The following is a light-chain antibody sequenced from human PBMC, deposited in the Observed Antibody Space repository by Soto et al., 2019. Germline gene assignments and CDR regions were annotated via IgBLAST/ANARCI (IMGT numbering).Light chain of an antibody. J-gene: IGKJ2*01. CDR2: DAS. CDR3: QQYNSYADT. CDR1: QSFTRW. Sequence: DIQMTQSPSTLPASVGDRVTITCRASQSFTRWLAWYHQKPGKDPNRLIYDASTLQSGVPSRFSGSGSRTEFTLPVSLLQPDDFATYYSQQYNSYADTFGQGSKVEIK. V-gene: IGKV1-5*01.